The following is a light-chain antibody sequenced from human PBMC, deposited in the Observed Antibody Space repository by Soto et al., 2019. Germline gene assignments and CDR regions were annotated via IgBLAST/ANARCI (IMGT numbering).Light chain of an antibody. CDR1: QSVSSNY. Sequence: EIVLTQSPGTLSLSPGERATLSCRASQSVSSNYLAWYQQKTGQTPRLLIYIASSRAPGIPDRFSGSGAGTHFTLTISRVEPEDFADYYCQQYGSSPWTFGQGTKVEIK. V-gene: IGKV3-20*01. J-gene: IGKJ1*01. CDR3: QQYGSSPWT. CDR2: IAS.